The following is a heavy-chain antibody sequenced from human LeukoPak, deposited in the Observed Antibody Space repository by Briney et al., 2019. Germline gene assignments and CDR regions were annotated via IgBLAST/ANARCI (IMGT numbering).Heavy chain of an antibody. CDR1: GFTFSDHY. J-gene: IGHJ4*02. Sequence: GGSLRLFCAASGFTFSDHYMDWVRQAPGEGLEWVGRIRDKADSYTTEYAASVKGRFTISRDGSRDFLYLQMNSLKTDDTAVYYCARGGPYGGTSAFDYWGQGTLVTVSS. CDR3: ARGGPYGGTSAFDY. CDR2: IRDKADSYTT. D-gene: IGHD4-23*01. V-gene: IGHV3-72*01.